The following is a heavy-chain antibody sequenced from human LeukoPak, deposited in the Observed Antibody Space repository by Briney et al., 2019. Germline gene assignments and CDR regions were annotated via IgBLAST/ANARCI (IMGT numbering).Heavy chain of an antibody. J-gene: IGHJ6*02. Sequence: GGSLRPSCAASGFTFSSYAMNWVRQAPGKGLEWVSVISGSGGSTYYADSVKGRFTISRDNSKNTLYLQVNSLRADDTAVYYCAKGMGSGWRYGMDVWGQGTTVTVSS. V-gene: IGHV3-23*01. CDR1: GFTFSSYA. D-gene: IGHD6-19*01. CDR2: ISGSGGST. CDR3: AKGMGSGWRYGMDV.